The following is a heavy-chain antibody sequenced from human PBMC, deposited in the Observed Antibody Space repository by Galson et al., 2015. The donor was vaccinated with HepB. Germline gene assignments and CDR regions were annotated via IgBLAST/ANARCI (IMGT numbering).Heavy chain of an antibody. CDR2: IIPIFGTA. D-gene: IGHD5-18*01. J-gene: IGHJ4*02. CDR1: GGTFSSYA. Sequence: SVKVSCKASGGTFSSYAISWVRQAPGQGLEWMGGIIPIFGTANYAQKFQGRVTITADESTSTAYMELSSLRSEDTAVYYCARDPVDTAMAYGGFFDYWGQGTLVTVSS. CDR3: ARDPVDTAMAYGGFFDY. V-gene: IGHV1-69*13.